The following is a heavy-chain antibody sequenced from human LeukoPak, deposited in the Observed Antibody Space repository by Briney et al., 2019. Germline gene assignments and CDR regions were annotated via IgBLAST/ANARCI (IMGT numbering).Heavy chain of an antibody. CDR3: AKLVVTAQHFDY. CDR2: ISYDGSNK. V-gene: IGHV3-30*18. J-gene: IGHJ4*02. Sequence: GGSLRLSCAASGFTFSSYGMHWVRQAPGKGLEWVEVISYDGSNKYYADSVKGRFTISRDNSKNTLYLQMNSLRAEDTAVYYCAKLVVTAQHFDYWGQGTLVTVSS. D-gene: IGHD2-21*02. CDR1: GFTFSSYG.